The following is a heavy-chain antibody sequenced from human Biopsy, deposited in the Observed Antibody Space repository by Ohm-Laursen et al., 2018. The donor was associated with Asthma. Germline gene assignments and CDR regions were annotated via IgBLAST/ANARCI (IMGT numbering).Heavy chain of an antibody. Sequence: SVTASCKISGYTLTDLSMHWARQAPGQGLAWLGGHDHEEGGTVNARRFQGRVTMTEDTSTDTAYMELSSLSSDDTAVYYCASDFPKDYVRYNFQFWGQGTLVTVSS. J-gene: IGHJ4*02. CDR2: HDHEEGGT. CDR3: ASDFPKDYVRYNFQF. CDR1: GYTLTDLS. V-gene: IGHV1-24*01. D-gene: IGHD4-17*01.